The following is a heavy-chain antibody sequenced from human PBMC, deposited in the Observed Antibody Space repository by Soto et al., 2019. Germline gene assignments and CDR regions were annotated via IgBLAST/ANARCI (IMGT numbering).Heavy chain of an antibody. Sequence: SLRLSCAASGFTFHESSMHWVRQPPWKDLEWVSSITWNSGSIIYADSVKGRFTISRDNGKKSLYLQMQSLRPEDTALYYCASGLSTAPHYWGQGSLVTVSS. CDR1: GFTFHESS. J-gene: IGHJ4*02. D-gene: IGHD3-3*02. CDR2: ITWNSGSI. CDR3: ASGLSTAPHY. V-gene: IGHV3-9*01.